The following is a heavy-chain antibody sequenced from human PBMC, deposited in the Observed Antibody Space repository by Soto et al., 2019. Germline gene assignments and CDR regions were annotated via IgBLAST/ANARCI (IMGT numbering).Heavy chain of an antibody. CDR3: ARDYYGDYSPYYYGMDV. V-gene: IGHV3-30-3*01. CDR2: ISYDGSNK. D-gene: IGHD4-17*01. CDR1: GFTFSSYA. J-gene: IGHJ6*02. Sequence: QVQLVESGGGVVQPGRSLRLSCAASGFTFSSYAMHWVRQAPGKGLESVAVISYDGSNKYYADSVKGRFTISRDNSKNTLYLQMNSQRAEDTAVYYCARDYYGDYSPYYYGMDVWAQGTTVTVSS.